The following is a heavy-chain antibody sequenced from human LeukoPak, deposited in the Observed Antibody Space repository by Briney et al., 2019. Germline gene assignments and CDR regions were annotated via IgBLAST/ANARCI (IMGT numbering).Heavy chain of an antibody. CDR3: ASRGDSSSWYTAYSMDV. V-gene: IGHV3-21*01. Sequence: GGSLSLSYAASGFTFSIYSMNWVRHAPGEGLEWVSSMKNSGSYIYYAHSVKGRLTISRDNAKNSLYLQMNSLRAEDTAVYYCASRGDSSSWYTAYSMDVWGKGTTVTVSS. CDR1: GFTFSIYS. D-gene: IGHD6-13*01. CDR2: MKNSGSYI. J-gene: IGHJ6*04.